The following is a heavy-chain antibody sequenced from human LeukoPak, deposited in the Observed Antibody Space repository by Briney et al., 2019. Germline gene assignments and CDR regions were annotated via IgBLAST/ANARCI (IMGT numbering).Heavy chain of an antibody. Sequence: NPSETLSLACAVSGYSISSGYYWGWIRQPPGKGLEWIGSIYHSGSTYYNPSLKSRVTISVDTSKNQFSLKLSSVTAEDTAVYYCARAYCGGDCYVDYWGQGALVTVSS. D-gene: IGHD2-21*01. CDR1: GYSISSGYY. J-gene: IGHJ4*02. V-gene: IGHV4-38-2*01. CDR2: IYHSGST. CDR3: ARAYCGGDCYVDY.